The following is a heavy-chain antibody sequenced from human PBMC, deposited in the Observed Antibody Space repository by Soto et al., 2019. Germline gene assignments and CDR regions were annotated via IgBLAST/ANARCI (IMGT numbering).Heavy chain of an antibody. CDR1: GFPFNGSA. Sequence: EVQLVESGGGLVHPGGSLKLSCAASGFPFNGSAMHWVRQASGKGLEWVGRIRSKPNNYATAYAASLNGRFTISRDDSKNTAYLQMNSLKTEDTAVYYCAGDFYYNMDVWGQGTTVTVSS. J-gene: IGHJ6*02. V-gene: IGHV3-73*02. CDR3: AGDFYYNMDV. CDR2: IRSKPNNYAT.